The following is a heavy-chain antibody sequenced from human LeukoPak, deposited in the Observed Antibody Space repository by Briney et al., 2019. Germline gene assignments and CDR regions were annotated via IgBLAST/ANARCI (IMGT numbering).Heavy chain of an antibody. CDR3: ARGGDPAAGHFDY. V-gene: IGHV4-59*01. J-gene: IGHJ4*02. CDR1: GGSISSYY. Sequence: PSETLSLTCTASGGSISSYYWSWLRQPPGKRLEWIGYIYYSGSTNYNPSLKSRVTISVDTSKNQFSLKLSSVTAADTAVYYCARGGDPAAGHFDYWGQGTLVTVSS. CDR2: IYYSGST. D-gene: IGHD6-13*01.